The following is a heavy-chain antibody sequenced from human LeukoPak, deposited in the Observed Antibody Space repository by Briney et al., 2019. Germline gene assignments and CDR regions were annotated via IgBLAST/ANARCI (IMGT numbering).Heavy chain of an antibody. Sequence: SETLSLTCTVSGDSISPYYWTWIRQPPGKGLERIGYVYYSGSTNYNPSLRSRVTFSVDTSKNQFSLRLNSVTAADTAVYYCARGGTGGSYFRRPSDYWGQGTLVTVSS. J-gene: IGHJ4*02. CDR2: VYYSGST. V-gene: IGHV4-59*01. CDR3: ARGGTGGSYFRRPSDY. CDR1: GDSISPYY. D-gene: IGHD1-26*01.